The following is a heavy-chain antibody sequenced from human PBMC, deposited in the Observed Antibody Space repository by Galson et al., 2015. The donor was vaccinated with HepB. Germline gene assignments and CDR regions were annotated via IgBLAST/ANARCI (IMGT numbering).Heavy chain of an antibody. CDR2: ISSSSSYI. Sequence: SLRLSCAASGFTFSSYSMNWVRQAPGKGLEWVSSISSSSSYIYYADSVKGRFTISRDNAKNSLYLQMNSLRAEDTAVYYCALLWFGELSAFDYWGQGTLVTVSS. J-gene: IGHJ4*02. V-gene: IGHV3-21*01. CDR3: ALLWFGELSAFDY. CDR1: GFTFSSYS. D-gene: IGHD3-10*01.